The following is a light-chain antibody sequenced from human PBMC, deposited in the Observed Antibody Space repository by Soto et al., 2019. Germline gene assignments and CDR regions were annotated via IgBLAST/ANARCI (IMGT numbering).Light chain of an antibody. CDR2: KTS. Sequence: EVVMTQSPATVSVSPGERTSLSCRASQSVGTNLGWYQQKLGQAPRLLISKTSIRATGVPARFSGSGSGTEFTLTISSLQSEDFAVYYCQQYANWPLTFGGGTKVDIK. J-gene: IGKJ4*01. CDR3: QQYANWPLT. V-gene: IGKV3-15*01. CDR1: QSVGTN.